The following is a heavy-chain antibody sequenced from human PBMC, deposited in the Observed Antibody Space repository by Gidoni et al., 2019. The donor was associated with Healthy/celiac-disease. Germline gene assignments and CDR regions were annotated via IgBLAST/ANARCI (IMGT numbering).Heavy chain of an antibody. CDR2: ISGSGGST. J-gene: IGHJ6*03. V-gene: IGHV3-23*01. D-gene: IGHD6-13*01. Sequence: EVQLLESGGGLVQPGRSLRLSCAAAGFTFSSYAMSWVRQAPGKGLEWVSAISGSGGSTYYADSVKGRFTISRDNSKNTLYLQMNSLRAEDTAVYYCAKRYSSSWLGPRYYYYMDVWGKGTTVTVSS. CDR1: GFTFSSYA. CDR3: AKRYSSSWLGPRYYYYMDV.